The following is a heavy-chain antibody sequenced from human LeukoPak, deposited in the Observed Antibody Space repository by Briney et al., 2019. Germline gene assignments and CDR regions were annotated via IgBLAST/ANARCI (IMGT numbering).Heavy chain of an antibody. Sequence: ASVKVSCKASGYTFTDYYMHWVRQAPGQGPEWMGWINHNNGVTKCAQKFQGRVTMTRDTSITTAYMELSRLKSDDTAVYYCARDGALDYWGQGTLVTVSS. D-gene: IGHD3-16*01. CDR3: ARDGALDY. CDR1: GYTFTDYY. V-gene: IGHV1-2*02. CDR2: INHNNGVT. J-gene: IGHJ4*02.